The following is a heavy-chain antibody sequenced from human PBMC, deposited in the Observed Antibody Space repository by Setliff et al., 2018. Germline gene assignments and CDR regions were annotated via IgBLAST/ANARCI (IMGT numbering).Heavy chain of an antibody. Sequence: GGSLRLSCAASGFAFNRHGMNWVRQVPGKGLEWVANIKQDGSEKYYVDSVKGRFTISRDNAKNSLYLQMNSLRAEDTAVYYCAKDSRYCSGGSCSEPDAFDIWGQGTMVTVSS. CDR3: AKDSRYCSGGSCSEPDAFDI. V-gene: IGHV3-7*01. CDR1: GFAFNRHG. J-gene: IGHJ3*02. CDR2: IKQDGSEK. D-gene: IGHD2-15*01.